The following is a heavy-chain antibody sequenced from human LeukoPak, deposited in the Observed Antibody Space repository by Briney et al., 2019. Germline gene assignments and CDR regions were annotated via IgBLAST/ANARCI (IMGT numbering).Heavy chain of an antibody. J-gene: IGHJ4*02. CDR1: GYSFTSYW. Sequence: GESLKISCKGSGYSFTSYWIGWVRQMPGKGLEWMGIIYPGDSDTRYSPSFQGQVTISADKSISTAYLQWSSLKASDTAMYYCARHPIETYYYESSGYYHYYFDYWGQGTLVTVSS. D-gene: IGHD3-22*01. CDR2: IYPGDSDT. CDR3: ARHPIETYYYESSGYYHYYFDY. V-gene: IGHV5-51*01.